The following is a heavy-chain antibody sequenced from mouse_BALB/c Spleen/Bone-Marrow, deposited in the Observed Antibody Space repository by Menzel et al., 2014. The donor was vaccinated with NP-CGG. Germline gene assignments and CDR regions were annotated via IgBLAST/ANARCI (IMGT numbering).Heavy chain of an antibody. V-gene: IGHV5-9-4*01. CDR2: ISSGGSYT. Sequence: EVKLVESGGSLVKPGGSLKLSCAAPGFTFSSYAMSWVRQSPEKRLEWVAEISSGGSYTYYPDTVTGRFTISRDNAKNTLYLEMSSLRSEDTAMYYCARDRGYFDYWGQGTTLTVSS. D-gene: IGHD3-1*01. J-gene: IGHJ2*01. CDR3: ARDRGYFDY. CDR1: GFTFSSYA.